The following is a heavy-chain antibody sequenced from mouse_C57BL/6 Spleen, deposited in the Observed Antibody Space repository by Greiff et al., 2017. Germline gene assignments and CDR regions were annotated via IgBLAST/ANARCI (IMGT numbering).Heavy chain of an antibody. D-gene: IGHD1-1*01. CDR1: GYTFTSYW. J-gene: IGHJ2*01. V-gene: IGHV1-59*01. Sequence: QVQLKQPGAELVRPGTSVKLSCKASGYTFTSYWMHWVKQRPGQGLEWIGVIDPSDSYTNYNQKFKGKATLTVDTSSSTAYMQLSSLTSEDSAVYYCARETVYFDYWGQGTTLTVSS. CDR2: IDPSDSYT. CDR3: ARETVYFDY.